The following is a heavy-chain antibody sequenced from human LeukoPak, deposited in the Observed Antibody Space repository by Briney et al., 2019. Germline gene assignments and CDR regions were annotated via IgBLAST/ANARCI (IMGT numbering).Heavy chain of an antibody. CDR1: GYTFTDYY. V-gene: IGHV1-69-2*01. D-gene: IGHD6-13*01. CDR3: ATDTEQQPPDYYYGMDV. CDR2: VDPEDGET. J-gene: IGHJ6*02. Sequence: ATVKISCKASGYTFTDYYMHWVQQAPGKGLEWMGRVDPEDGETIYAEKFQGRVTMTEDTSTDTAYMELSSLRSEDTAVYYCATDTEQQPPDYYYGMDVWGQGTTVTVSS.